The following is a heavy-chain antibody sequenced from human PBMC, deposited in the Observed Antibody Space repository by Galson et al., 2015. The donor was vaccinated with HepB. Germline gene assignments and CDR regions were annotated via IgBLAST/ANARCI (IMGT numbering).Heavy chain of an antibody. CDR2: IYYSGNT. Sequence: SLTCTVSGASISSYYWSWIRQPPGKGLEWIGYIYYSGNTNYNPSLQSRVSLSVDTSQNQFSLKLRPVTAADTAVYYCARLYRQYYYGLDVWGQGTTVTVSS. D-gene: IGHD4-11*01. J-gene: IGHJ6*02. CDR1: GASISSYY. CDR3: ARLYRQYYYGLDV. V-gene: IGHV4-59*08.